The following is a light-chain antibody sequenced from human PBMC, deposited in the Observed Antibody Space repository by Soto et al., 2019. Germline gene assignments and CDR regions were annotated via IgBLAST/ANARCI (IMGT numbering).Light chain of an antibody. CDR1: QSVSSSY. Sequence: EIVLPQSPGTLSLSPGERATLSCRASQSVSSSYLAWYQQKPGQAPRLLIYGASSRATGIPDRFSGSGSGTDFTLTISRLEPEDFAVYYCQQYGGSPPTFGQGTKVDIK. CDR2: GAS. CDR3: QQYGGSPPT. J-gene: IGKJ1*01. V-gene: IGKV3-20*01.